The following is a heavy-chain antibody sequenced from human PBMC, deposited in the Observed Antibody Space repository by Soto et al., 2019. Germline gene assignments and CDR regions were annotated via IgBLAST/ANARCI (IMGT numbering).Heavy chain of an antibody. CDR2: ISYDGSNK. J-gene: IGHJ6*02. CDR3: AKDRTDYGDGYYYYYGMDV. Sequence: GGSLRLSCAASGFTFSSYGMHWVRQAPGKGLEWVAVISYDGSNKYYADSVKGRFTISRDNSKNTLYLQMNSLRAEDTAVYYCAKDRTDYGDGYYYYYGMDVWGQGPTVTVSS. D-gene: IGHD4-17*01. V-gene: IGHV3-30*18. CDR1: GFTFSSYG.